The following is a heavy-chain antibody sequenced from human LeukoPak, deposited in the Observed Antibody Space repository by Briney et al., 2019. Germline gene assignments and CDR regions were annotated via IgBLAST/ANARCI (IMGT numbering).Heavy chain of an antibody. V-gene: IGHV4-30-4*01. J-gene: IGHJ4*02. CDR1: GGSISSGDYY. Sequence: SETLSLTCTVSGGSISSGDYYWSWIRQPPGKGLEWIGYIYHSGSTYYIPSLKSRVTISVDRSKNQFSLKLSSVTAADTAVYYCARSVLRPSGADYWGQGTLVTVSS. CDR3: ARSVLRPSGADY. CDR2: IYHSGST. D-gene: IGHD3-10*01.